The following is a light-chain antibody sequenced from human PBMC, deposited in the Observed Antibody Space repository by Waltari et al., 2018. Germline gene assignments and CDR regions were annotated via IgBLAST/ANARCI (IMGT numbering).Light chain of an antibody. CDR3: QQYGTSVT. CDR2: GAS. V-gene: IGKV3-20*01. CDR1: QSIANKY. J-gene: IGKJ4*01. Sequence: EIVLTQSPATLTVCQGERATLSCRASQSIANKYVTWYRQRPGQPPSLLIFGASTRASGVPDRFSGSGFGTEFTLTISRLEPEDFAVYYCQQYGTSVTFGGGTKLEIK.